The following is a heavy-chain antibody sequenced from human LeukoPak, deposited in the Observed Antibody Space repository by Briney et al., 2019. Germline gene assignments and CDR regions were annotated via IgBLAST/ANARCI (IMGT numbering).Heavy chain of an antibody. CDR1: GSTFSNYW. D-gene: IGHD6-13*01. Sequence: GGSLRLSCAAPGSTFSNYWMSWVRQAPGKGLEWVANIKEDGSEKYYVDSVKGRFTISRDNARNSLYLQMNSLRAEDTAVYYCASGRQLGYWGQGTLVTVSS. CDR3: ASGRQLGY. V-gene: IGHV3-7*01. CDR2: IKEDGSEK. J-gene: IGHJ4*02.